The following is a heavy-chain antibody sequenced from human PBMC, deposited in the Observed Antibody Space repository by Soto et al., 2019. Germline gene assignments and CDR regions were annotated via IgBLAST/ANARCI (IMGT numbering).Heavy chain of an antibody. CDR1: GVSISSGGYY. J-gene: IGHJ4*02. CDR2: IYYSGST. D-gene: IGHD3-22*01. Sequence: PSETLSLTCTVSGVSISSGGYYWTWIRQHPQKGLEWIGHIYYSGSTYYNPSLKSRVTVSVDTSKNQFSLKLSSVTAADTAVYYCAREYYYDSSGFHYWGQGTLVTVSS. CDR3: AREYYYDSSGFHY. V-gene: IGHV4-31*03.